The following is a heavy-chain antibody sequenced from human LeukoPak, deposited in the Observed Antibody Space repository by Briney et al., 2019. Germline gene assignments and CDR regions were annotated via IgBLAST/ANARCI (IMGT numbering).Heavy chain of an antibody. CDR2: ISSSSSTI. V-gene: IGHV3-48*04. CDR1: GFTFSSYS. D-gene: IGHD2/OR15-2a*01. Sequence: GGSLRLSCAASGFTFSSYSMNWVRQAPGKGLKWVSYISSSSSTIYYADSVKGRLTISRDNAKNSLYLQMNSLRAEDTAVHYCARGDAQIVGWGQGTLVTVSS. J-gene: IGHJ4*02. CDR3: ARGDAQIVG.